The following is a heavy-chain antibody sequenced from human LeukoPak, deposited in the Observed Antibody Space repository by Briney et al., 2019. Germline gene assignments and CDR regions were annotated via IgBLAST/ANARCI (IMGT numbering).Heavy chain of an antibody. D-gene: IGHD6-19*01. J-gene: IGHJ4*02. Sequence: ASVTVSYKASGYTFTGYYMHWVRQAPGQRVEWMGWINPNSGGTNYAQKFQGRVTMTRDTSISTAYMELSRLRSDDTAVYYCAREGSSGWLIDYWGQGTLVTVSS. CDR1: GYTFTGYY. CDR2: INPNSGGT. V-gene: IGHV1-2*02. CDR3: AREGSSGWLIDY.